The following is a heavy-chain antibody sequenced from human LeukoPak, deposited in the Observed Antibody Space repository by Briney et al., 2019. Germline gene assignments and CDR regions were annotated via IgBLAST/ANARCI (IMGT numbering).Heavy chain of an antibody. V-gene: IGHV3-48*03. CDR3: VRSDWAY. CDR2: ISTSDITT. J-gene: IGHJ4*02. CDR1: GSAFDSYE. Sequence: GGSLRLSCSASGSAFDSYELYWVCKPPGKGLEWISYISTSDITTYYADSVKGRFAISRDNAKNSLFLQMNSLRADDTAVYYCVRSDWAYWGQGTLVTVSS. D-gene: IGHD3-9*01.